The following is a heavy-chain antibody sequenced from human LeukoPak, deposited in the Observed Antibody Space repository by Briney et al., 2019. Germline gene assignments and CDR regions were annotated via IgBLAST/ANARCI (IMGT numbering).Heavy chain of an antibody. Sequence: PSETLSLTCTVSGGSISFYYWNWIRQAPGKGLEYIGYIYYSGSTNYNPSLKSRVSISVDTSKNQFSLELRSVTAADTAVYYCARVYCSSTSCYLHYFYGMDVWGQGTTVTVSS. CDR1: GGSISFYY. J-gene: IGHJ6*02. D-gene: IGHD2-2*01. CDR2: IYYSGST. V-gene: IGHV4-59*01. CDR3: ARVYCSSTSCYLHYFYGMDV.